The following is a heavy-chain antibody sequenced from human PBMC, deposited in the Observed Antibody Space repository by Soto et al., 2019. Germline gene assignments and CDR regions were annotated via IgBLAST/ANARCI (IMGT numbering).Heavy chain of an antibody. V-gene: IGHV3-23*01. CDR1: VFTFISYA. CDR2: ISGSGGST. CDR3: ARTMTTVVTTFDY. J-gene: IGHJ4*02. Sequence: GWSLRLSCASSVFTFISYAMSWVRQAPGKGLEWVSAISGSGGSTYYADSVKGRFTISRDNSKNTLYLQMNSLRAEDTAVYYCARTMTTVVTTFDYWGQGTLVTVSS. D-gene: IGHD4-17*01.